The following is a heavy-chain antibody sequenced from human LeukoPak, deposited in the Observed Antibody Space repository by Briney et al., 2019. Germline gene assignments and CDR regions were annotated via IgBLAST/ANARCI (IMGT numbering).Heavy chain of an antibody. J-gene: IGHJ6*02. V-gene: IGHV3-30*04. D-gene: IGHD2-15*01. Sequence: GGSLRLSSAASGFTFSSYAMHWVRHAPGKGLEWGAVISYDGSNKYYADSVKGRFTISRDNSKNTLYLQMNSLRAEDTAVYSCERFGGATPYSPWAYGMDVWGQGTTVTVSS. CDR2: ISYDGSNK. CDR3: ERFGGATPYSPWAYGMDV. CDR1: GFTFSSYA.